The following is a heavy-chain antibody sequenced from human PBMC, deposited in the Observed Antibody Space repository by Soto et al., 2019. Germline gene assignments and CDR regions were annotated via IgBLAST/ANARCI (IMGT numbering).Heavy chain of an antibody. CDR3: ARVWLSTGDYVDYFDY. Sequence: QVQLQESGPGLVKPSETLSLTCTVSGGSIRGYDWTWIRQHPGKGLEWIAYIYYGGTTDANPSLKSRVTMSVGTSKNQVSLSLRAVTAADTAVYFCARVWLSTGDYVDYFDYWGQGTPVIVSS. V-gene: IGHV4-59*01. J-gene: IGHJ4*02. CDR2: IYYGGTT. D-gene: IGHD3-16*01. CDR1: GGSIRGYD.